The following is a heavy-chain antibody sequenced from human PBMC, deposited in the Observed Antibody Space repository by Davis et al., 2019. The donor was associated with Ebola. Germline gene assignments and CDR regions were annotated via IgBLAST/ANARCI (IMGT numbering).Heavy chain of an antibody. CDR2: ISGRGGST. CDR1: GFTFSSYG. V-gene: IGHV3-23*01. CDR3: ASNYYAMDV. J-gene: IGHJ6*02. Sequence: GESLKIPCAAPGFTFSSYGMNWVRQAPGKELEWVSTISGRGGSTHYADSVKGRFTISRDNSKNTLYLQMNSLSAEDTAVYYCASNYYAMDVWGQGTTVTVSS.